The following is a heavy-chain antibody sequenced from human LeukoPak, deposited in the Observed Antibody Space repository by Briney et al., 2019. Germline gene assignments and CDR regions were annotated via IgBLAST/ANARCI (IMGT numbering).Heavy chain of an antibody. CDR3: AKAIDSRGHWYERGADY. Sequence: SVKVSCKASGGTFSSYAISWVRQAPGQGLEWMGGIIPIFGTVNYAQKFQGRVTITADESTSTAYMELSSLRSEDTAVYYCAKAIDSRGHWYERGADYWGPGTLVTVSS. V-gene: IGHV1-69*13. J-gene: IGHJ4*02. D-gene: IGHD3-22*01. CDR1: GGTFSSYA. CDR2: IIPIFGTV.